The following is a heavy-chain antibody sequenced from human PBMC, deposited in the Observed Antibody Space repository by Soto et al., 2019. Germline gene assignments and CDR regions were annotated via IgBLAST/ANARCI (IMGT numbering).Heavy chain of an antibody. CDR3: ARDRGSYGMDV. J-gene: IGHJ6*02. CDR1: GGSISSGGY. V-gene: IGHV4-31*03. Sequence: QVQLQESGPGLVKPSETLSFTCTVSGGSISSGGYWSWVRQRPGKGLEWIGYIYSSGSTYYSPSLVSRTSISIDTSKNQFSLKMSSVTAADTAVYYCARDRGSYGMDVWGQGTTVTVS. CDR2: IYSSGST.